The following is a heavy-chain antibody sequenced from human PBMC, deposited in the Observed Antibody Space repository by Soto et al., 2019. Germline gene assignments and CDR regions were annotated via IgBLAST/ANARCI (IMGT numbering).Heavy chain of an antibody. CDR2: IIPIFGTA. CDR3: ARDPGYCSGGSCSSANWFDP. D-gene: IGHD2-15*01. J-gene: IGHJ5*02. V-gene: IGHV1-69*01. CDR1: GGTFSSYA. Sequence: QVQLVQSGAEVKKPGSSVKVSCKASGGTFSSYAISWVRQAPGQGLEWMGGIIPIFGTANYAQKFLGRVTITADESTSTAYMELSSLRSEDTAVYYCARDPGYCSGGSCSSANWFDPWGQGTLVTVSS.